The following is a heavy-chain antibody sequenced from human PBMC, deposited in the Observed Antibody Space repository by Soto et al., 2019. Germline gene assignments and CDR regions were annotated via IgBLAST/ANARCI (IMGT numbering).Heavy chain of an antibody. D-gene: IGHD3-22*01. Sequence: QVQLVQSGAEEKKPGDSVKVSCKASVYTFADYYMHWVRQAPGQGLESMGWINPHSGGTNYAPKFQVRGTMTRDTSIRTAYMALSRVRSDDTAVYYCPRDFDSSRGYYSRGVVDYWGQGTLVTVSS. CDR3: PRDFDSSRGYYSRGVVDY. CDR1: VYTFADYY. J-gene: IGHJ4*02. V-gene: IGHV1-2*02. CDR2: INPHSGGT.